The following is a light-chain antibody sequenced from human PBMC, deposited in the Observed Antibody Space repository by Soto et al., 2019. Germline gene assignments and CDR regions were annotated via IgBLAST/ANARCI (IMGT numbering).Light chain of an antibody. CDR3: QHYSSYSEA. Sequence: DIQMTQSPSTLSGSVGDRVTITCRASQTISSWLAWYQQKPGKAPKLLIYKASTLKSGVPSRFSGSGSGTEFTLTISSLQPDDFATYYCQHYSSYSEAFGQGTTVDIK. J-gene: IGKJ1*01. CDR1: QTISSW. CDR2: KAS. V-gene: IGKV1-5*03.